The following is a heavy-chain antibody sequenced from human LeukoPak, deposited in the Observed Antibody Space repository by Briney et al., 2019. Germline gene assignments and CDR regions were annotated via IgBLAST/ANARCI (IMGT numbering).Heavy chain of an antibody. CDR3: ARQNDRSHDY. D-gene: IGHD1-1*01. J-gene: IGHJ4*02. CDR1: GGSIISSSYY. V-gene: IGHV4-39*01. CDR2: IYYSGTT. Sequence: SETLSLTCTVSGGSIISSSYYWGWIRQPPGKGLEWIGSIYYSGTTYSNPSLKSRVTISVDTSKNQFSLKLRSVTAADTAVYYCARQNDRSHDYWGQGTLVTVSS.